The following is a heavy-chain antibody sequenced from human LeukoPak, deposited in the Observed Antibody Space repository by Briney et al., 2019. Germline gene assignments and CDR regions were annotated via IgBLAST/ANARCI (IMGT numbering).Heavy chain of an antibody. V-gene: IGHV3-23*01. CDR2: ISGSGDST. Sequence: GGSLRLSRAASGFTFSRFAMSWVRQAPGKGLEWVSGISGSGDSTYYADSVKGGFTVSRDNSKITLYLQMNGLRAEDTAVYYCATYRRGYHDISESYYFDYWGQGTLVTVSS. D-gene: IGHD3-22*01. CDR3: ATYRRGYHDISESYYFDY. CDR1: GFTFSRFA. J-gene: IGHJ4*02.